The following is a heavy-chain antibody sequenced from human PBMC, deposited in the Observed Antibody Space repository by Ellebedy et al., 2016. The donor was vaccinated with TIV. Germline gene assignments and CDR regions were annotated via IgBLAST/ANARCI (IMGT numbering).Heavy chain of an antibody. CDR2: IYYSGST. CDR1: GGSISSGGYY. Sequence: SETLSLTXTVSGGSISSGGYYWSWIRQHPGKGLEWIGYIYYSGSTYYNPSLKSRVTISVDTSKNQFSLKLSSVTAADTAVYYCARVSRLKPLEVAATDYYGMDVWGQGTTVTVSS. D-gene: IGHD2-15*01. V-gene: IGHV4-31*03. J-gene: IGHJ6*02. CDR3: ARVSRLKPLEVAATDYYGMDV.